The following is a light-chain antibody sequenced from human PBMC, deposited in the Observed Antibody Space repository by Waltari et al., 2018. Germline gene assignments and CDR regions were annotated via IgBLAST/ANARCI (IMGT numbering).Light chain of an antibody. J-gene: IGKJ1*01. CDR3: QKYNSAPWT. Sequence: DIQMTQSPSSLSASVGDRVTITCRASQGISNYLAWYQQKPGKVPALLIYGTSTLQSGVPSRFSGSGTGTDFTLTISSLQPEDVATYYCQKYNSAPWTFGQGTKVEVK. V-gene: IGKV1-27*01. CDR2: GTS. CDR1: QGISNY.